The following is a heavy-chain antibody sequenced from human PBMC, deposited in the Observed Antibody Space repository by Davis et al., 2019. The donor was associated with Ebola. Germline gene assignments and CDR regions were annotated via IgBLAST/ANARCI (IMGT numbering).Heavy chain of an antibody. Sequence: GESLKISCAASGFTFSSYAMSWVRQAPGKGPEWVANVKVDGSEKYYVDSVRGRFIISRDNAKNSLYLQMNSLRVEDTAVYHCVKKGRLVPGNSWFDAWGQGTLVTVSS. V-gene: IGHV3-7*03. J-gene: IGHJ5*02. CDR1: GFTFSSYA. CDR2: VKVDGSEK. CDR3: VKKGRLVPGNSWFDA. D-gene: IGHD1-1*01.